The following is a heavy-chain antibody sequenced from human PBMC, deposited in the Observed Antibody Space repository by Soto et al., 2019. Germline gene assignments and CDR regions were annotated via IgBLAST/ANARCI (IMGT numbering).Heavy chain of an antibody. D-gene: IGHD5-18*01. J-gene: IGHJ6*02. CDR1: GFTFSSYG. CDR3: ARGGYSYGRTYYDCGMDV. Sequence: QVQLVESGGGVVQPGRSLRLSCAASGFTFSSYGMHWVRQAPGKGLEWVAVIWYDGSNKYYADSVKGRFTISRDNSKNTLYLQMNSLRAEDTAVYYCARGGYSYGRTYYDCGMDVWGQGTTVTVSS. V-gene: IGHV3-33*01. CDR2: IWYDGSNK.